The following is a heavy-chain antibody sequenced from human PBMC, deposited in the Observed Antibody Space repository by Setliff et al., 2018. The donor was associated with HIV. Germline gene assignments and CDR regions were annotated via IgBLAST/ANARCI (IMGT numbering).Heavy chain of an antibody. Sequence: GGSLRLSCAASGFSFSNSAMHWVRQASGKGLEWVGRIKNRPAGGTTEYAAPVNGRFTISRDDSKNMAYLQMNSLKIEDTALYFCSINSPLSSWGQGTLVTVSS. CDR2: IKNRPAGGTT. CDR3: SINSPLSS. J-gene: IGHJ4*02. V-gene: IGHV3-15*01. D-gene: IGHD6-6*01. CDR1: GFSFSNSA.